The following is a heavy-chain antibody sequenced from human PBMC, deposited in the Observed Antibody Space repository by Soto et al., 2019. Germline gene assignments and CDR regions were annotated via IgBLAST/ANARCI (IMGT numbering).Heavy chain of an antibody. J-gene: IGHJ5*02. V-gene: IGHV1-69*12. D-gene: IGHD6-19*01. CDR2: IIPIFGTA. CDR1: GGTFSSYA. CDR3: ARTYSSDWYDFPWFDP. Sequence: QVQLVQSGAEVKKPGSSVKVSCKASGGTFSSYAISWVRQAPGQGLEWMGGIIPIFGTANYAQKFQGRVTITADESTRTAYMELSSLRSEDTAVYYCARTYSSDWYDFPWFDPCGKGTLVTVSS.